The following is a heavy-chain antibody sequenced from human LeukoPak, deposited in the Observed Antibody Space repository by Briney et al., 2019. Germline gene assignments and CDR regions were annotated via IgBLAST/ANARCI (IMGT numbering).Heavy chain of an antibody. D-gene: IGHD1-26*01. Sequence: GRSLRLSCAASGFTFSSYAMHWVRQAPGKGLEWVAVISYDGSNKYYADSVKGRFTISRDNSKNTLYLQMNSLRAEDTAVYYCARGDLVGAPADSDYWGQGTLVTVSS. CDR1: GFTFSSYA. V-gene: IGHV3-30*04. CDR3: ARGDLVGAPADSDY. CDR2: ISYDGSNK. J-gene: IGHJ4*02.